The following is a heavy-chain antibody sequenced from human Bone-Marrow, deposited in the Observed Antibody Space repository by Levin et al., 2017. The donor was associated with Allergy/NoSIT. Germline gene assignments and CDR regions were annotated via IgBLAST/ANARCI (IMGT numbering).Heavy chain of an antibody. J-gene: IGHJ4*02. Sequence: LSLTCAASTFTFNSHWMHWVRQAPGKGLMRISRINSDGSSTNYADSVKGRFTISRDNAKNTVYLQMNSLRAEDTAVYYCARGWYYFDYWGQGTLVTVSS. V-gene: IGHV3-74*01. CDR2: INSDGSST. CDR1: TFTFNSHW. CDR3: ARGWYYFDY.